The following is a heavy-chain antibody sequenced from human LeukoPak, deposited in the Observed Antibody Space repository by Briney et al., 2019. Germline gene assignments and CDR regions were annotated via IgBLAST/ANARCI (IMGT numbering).Heavy chain of an antibody. J-gene: IGHJ4*02. CDR3: ARGPSGGNNLWMDY. V-gene: IGHV3-48*03. D-gene: IGHD1-20*01. CDR2: ISSSGSPI. Sequence: GGSLRLSCAVSGFTFSSCEMNWVRQAPGKGLEWVSYISSSGSPIYYADSVKGRFTISRDNAKNSLYLQMNSLRAEDTAVYYCARGPSGGNNLWMDYWGQGTLVTVSS. CDR1: GFTFSSCE.